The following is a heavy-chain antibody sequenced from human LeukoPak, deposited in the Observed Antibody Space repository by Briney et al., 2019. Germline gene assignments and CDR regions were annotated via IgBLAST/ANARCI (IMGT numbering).Heavy chain of an antibody. D-gene: IGHD6-13*01. V-gene: IGHV3-23*01. CDR3: AKDRYSSNWLGALDY. Sequence: GGSLRLSCAASGLTFSSYAMGWVRQAPGKGLEWVSAISGSGSNIYYADSVKGRFTISRDNSKNTVYLQMNSLRAEDTAVYYCAKDRYSSNWLGALDYWGQGTLVTVSS. CDR1: GLTFSSYA. J-gene: IGHJ4*02. CDR2: ISGSGSNI.